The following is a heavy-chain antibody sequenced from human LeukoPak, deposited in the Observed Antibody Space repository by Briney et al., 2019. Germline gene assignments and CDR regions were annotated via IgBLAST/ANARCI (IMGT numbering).Heavy chain of an antibody. CDR3: AHRFMVRGVITLSNWFDP. CDR1: GFSLSTSGVG. CDR2: IYWNDDK. D-gene: IGHD3-10*01. J-gene: IGHJ5*02. V-gene: IGHV2-5*01. Sequence: SGPTLVKPTQTLTLTCTFSGFSLSTSGVGVGWIRQPPGKALEWLALIYWNDDKRYSPSLKSRLTITEDTSKNQVVLTMTNMDPVDTATYYCAHRFMVRGVITLSNWFDPWGQGTLVTVSS.